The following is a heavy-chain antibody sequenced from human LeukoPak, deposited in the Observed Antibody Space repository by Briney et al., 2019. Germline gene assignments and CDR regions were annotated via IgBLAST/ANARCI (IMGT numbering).Heavy chain of an antibody. Sequence: ASVKVSCKASGYTFTSSGISWVRQAPGQGLEWMGWISAYNGNTNYAQKLQGRVTMTTDTSTSTAYMELRSLRSDDTAVYYCARDLRRYDSSGYYYYWGQGTLVTVSS. CDR1: GYTFTSSG. CDR2: ISAYNGNT. D-gene: IGHD3-22*01. V-gene: IGHV1-18*01. J-gene: IGHJ4*02. CDR3: ARDLRRYDSSGYYYY.